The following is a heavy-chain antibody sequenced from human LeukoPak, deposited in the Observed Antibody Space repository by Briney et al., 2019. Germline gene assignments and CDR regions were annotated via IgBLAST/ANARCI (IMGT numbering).Heavy chain of an antibody. D-gene: IGHD6-6*01. Sequence: KPSETLSLTCAVYGGSFSGYYWSWIRQPPGKGLEWIGEINHSGSTNYNPSLKSRVTISVDTSKNQFSLKLSSVTAADTAVYYCARDSMVHTSSIAASGYYLDYWGQGTLVTVSS. CDR3: ARDSMVHTSSIAASGYYLDY. J-gene: IGHJ4*02. CDR2: INHSGST. CDR1: GGSFSGYY. V-gene: IGHV4-34*01.